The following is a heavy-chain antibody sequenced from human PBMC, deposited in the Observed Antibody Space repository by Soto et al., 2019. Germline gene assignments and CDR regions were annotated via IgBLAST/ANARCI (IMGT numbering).Heavy chain of an antibody. CDR3: ARDVVVVAATHNNWFDP. CDR2: IYYSGST. CDR1: GGSISSGDYY. D-gene: IGHD2-15*01. J-gene: IGHJ5*02. Sequence: SETLSLTCTVSGGSISSGDYYWSWIRQPPGKGLEWIGYIYYSGSTYYNPSLKSRVTISVDTSKNQFSLKLSSVTAADTAVYYCARDVVVVAATHNNWFDPWGQGTLVTVSS. V-gene: IGHV4-30-4*01.